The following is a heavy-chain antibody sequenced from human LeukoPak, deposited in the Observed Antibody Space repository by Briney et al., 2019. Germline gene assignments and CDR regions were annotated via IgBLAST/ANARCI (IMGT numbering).Heavy chain of an antibody. CDR3: AKDPPRIAVAGTIDY. D-gene: IGHD6-19*01. CDR2: ISYDGSNK. V-gene: IGHV3-30*18. CDR1: GFSFSDHY. Sequence: GGSLRLSCAASGFSFSDHYMDWVRQAPGKGLEWVAVISYDGSNKYYADSVKGRFTISRDNSKNTLYLQMNSLRAEDTAVYYCAKDPPRIAVAGTIDYWGQGTLVTVSS. J-gene: IGHJ4*02.